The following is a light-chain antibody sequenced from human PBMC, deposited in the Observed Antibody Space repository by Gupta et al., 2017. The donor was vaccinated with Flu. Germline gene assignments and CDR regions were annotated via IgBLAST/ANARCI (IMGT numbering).Light chain of an antibody. J-gene: IGKJ1*01. CDR1: QSLSSW. CDR3: QQYNTYPWT. V-gene: IGKV1-5*03. CDR2: KAS. Sequence: AFVGDRVTITCRASQSLSSWLAWYQQKPGRAPKLLIYKASTLESGVPSRFSGSGSGTEFTLTISSLQPDDFVTYYCQQYNTYPWTFGQGTKVEIK.